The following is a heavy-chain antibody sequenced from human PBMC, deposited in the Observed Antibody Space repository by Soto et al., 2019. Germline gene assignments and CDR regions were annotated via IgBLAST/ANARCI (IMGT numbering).Heavy chain of an antibody. CDR2: IYTSGST. CDR1: GSSISSYD. Sequence: SATLSLTCTVAGSSISSYDWSWIRQPAGKGLEWIGRIYTSGSTNYNPSFKSRVTMSVDTSKNQFSLKLSSVTAADTAVYYCARDRREQWLLYNWVDPWGQGTLVTVS. D-gene: IGHD6-19*01. CDR3: ARDRREQWLLYNWVDP. J-gene: IGHJ5*02. V-gene: IGHV4-4*07.